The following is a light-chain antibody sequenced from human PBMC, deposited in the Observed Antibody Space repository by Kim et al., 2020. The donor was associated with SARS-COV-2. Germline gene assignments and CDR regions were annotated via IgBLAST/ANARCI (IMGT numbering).Light chain of an antibody. J-gene: IGLJ3*02. CDR3: SSYTSRSTWV. CDR1: SSDVGGYNY. CDR2: DVS. V-gene: IGLV2-14*03. Sequence: QSALTQPASVSGSPGQSITISCTGTSSDVGGYNYVSWYQQHPGKAPKLMIYDVSKRPSGVSNRFSGSKSGNTASLTISGLQAEDEAEYYCSSYTSRSTWVFGGGTKLTVL.